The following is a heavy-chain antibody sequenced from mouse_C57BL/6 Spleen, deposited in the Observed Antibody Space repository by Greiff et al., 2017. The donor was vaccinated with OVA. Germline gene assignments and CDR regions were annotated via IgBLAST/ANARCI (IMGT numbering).Heavy chain of an antibody. CDR2: IDPSDSYT. CDR1: GYTFTSYW. D-gene: IGHD3-1*01. V-gene: IGHV1-59*01. J-gene: IGHJ3*01. CDR3: ARSGDY. Sequence: QVHVKQPGAELVRPGTSVKLSCKASGYTFTSYWMHWVKQRPGQGLEWIGVIDPSDSYTNYNQKFKGKATLTVDTSSSTAYMQLSSLTSEDSAVYYCARSGDYWGQGTLVTVSA.